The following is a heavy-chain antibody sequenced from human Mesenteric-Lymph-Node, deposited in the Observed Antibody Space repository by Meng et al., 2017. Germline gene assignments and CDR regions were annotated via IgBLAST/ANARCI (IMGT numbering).Heavy chain of an antibody. CDR2: IFHSESP. V-gene: IGHV4-34*12. Sequence: GSLRLSCAVYGGSFSGYYWSWIRQPPGKGLEWIGSIFHSESPNYNPSVKSRVTISVDTSKNQFFLKLSSVTAADTAVYYCARGFGDYGLGGDYWGQGTLVTVSS. J-gene: IGHJ4*02. D-gene: IGHD4-17*01. CDR1: GGSFSGYY. CDR3: ARGFGDYGLGGDY.